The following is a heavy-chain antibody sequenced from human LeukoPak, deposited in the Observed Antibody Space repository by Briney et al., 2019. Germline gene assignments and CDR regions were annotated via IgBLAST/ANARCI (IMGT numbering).Heavy chain of an antibody. J-gene: IGHJ6*02. CDR3: ARIKGDYPYYYYYGMDV. D-gene: IGHD4-17*01. CDR2: IYYSGST. CDR1: GGSISSSSYY. Sequence: SETLSLTCTVSGGSISSSSYYWGWIRQPPGKGLEWIGRIYYSGSTYYNPSRKSRVTISVDTPKNQFSLKLSSVTAADTAVYYCARIKGDYPYYYYYGMDVWGQGTTVTVSS. V-gene: IGHV4-39*01.